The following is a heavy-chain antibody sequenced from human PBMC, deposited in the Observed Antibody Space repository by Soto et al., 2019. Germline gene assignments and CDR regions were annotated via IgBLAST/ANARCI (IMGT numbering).Heavy chain of an antibody. CDR3: AREIIEQQLVLSPPHWYFDL. J-gene: IGHJ2*01. CDR1: GNIFTGYG. Sequence: GGSLRLSCAASGNIFTGYGMHWVRQPPGKGLEWVAVIRYDGSNIFYADSVKGRLTISRDNSKNTLYLQMNSLRAEDTAVYYCAREIIEQQLVLSPPHWYFDLWGRGTLVTVSS. V-gene: IGHV3-33*01. CDR2: IRYDGSNI. D-gene: IGHD6-13*01.